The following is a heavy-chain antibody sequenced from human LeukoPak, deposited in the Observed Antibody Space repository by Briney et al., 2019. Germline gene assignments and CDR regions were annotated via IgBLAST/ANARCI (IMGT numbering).Heavy chain of an antibody. CDR2: ISWNSGSI. CDR1: GYSISSGYY. J-gene: IGHJ5*02. V-gene: IGHV3-9*01. CDR3: AKDGRFDP. Sequence: LSLTCAVSGYSISSGYYWGWIRQPPGKGLEWVSGISWNSGSIGYADSVKGRFTISRDNAKNSLYLQMNSLRAEDTALYYCAKDGRFDPWGQGTLVTVSS.